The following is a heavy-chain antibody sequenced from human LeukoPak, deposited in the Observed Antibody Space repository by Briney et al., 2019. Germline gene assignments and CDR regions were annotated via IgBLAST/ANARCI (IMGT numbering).Heavy chain of an antibody. V-gene: IGHV1-2*06. CDR3: ARETLQYSIGGRNAFVI. J-gene: IGHJ3*02. CDR2: INPNSGGT. Sequence: ASVKVSCKASGYTFTGYYMHWLRQAPGQGLEWMGRINPNSGGTNYAQKFQGRVTMTRDTSISTAYMELSRLRSDDTAVYYCARETLQYSIGGRNAFVIWGQGTMVTVSS. D-gene: IGHD6-19*01. CDR1: GYTFTGYY.